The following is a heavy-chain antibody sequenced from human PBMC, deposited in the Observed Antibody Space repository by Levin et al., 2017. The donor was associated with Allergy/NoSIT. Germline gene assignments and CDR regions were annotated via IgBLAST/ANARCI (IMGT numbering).Heavy chain of an antibody. Sequence: GESLKISCAASGFTFSSYSMNWVRQAPGKGLEWVSSISSSSSYIYYADSVKGRFTISRDNAKNSLYLQMNSLRAEDTAVYYCASEGAAGTYDYYYGMDVWGQGTTVTVSS. CDR1: GFTFSSYS. D-gene: IGHD6-13*01. V-gene: IGHV3-21*01. J-gene: IGHJ6*02. CDR2: ISSSSSYI. CDR3: ASEGAAGTYDYYYGMDV.